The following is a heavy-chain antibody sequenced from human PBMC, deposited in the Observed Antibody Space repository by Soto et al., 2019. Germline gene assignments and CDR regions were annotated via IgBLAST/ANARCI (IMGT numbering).Heavy chain of an antibody. V-gene: IGHV3-30*18. D-gene: IGHD2-2*01. CDR1: GFTFSSYG. Sequence: QVQLVESGXXXXQPGRSLRLSCAASGFTFSSYGMHWVRQAPGKGLEWVAVISYDGSNKYYADSVKGRFTISRDNSKNTLYLQMNSLRAEDTAVYYCAKDIVVVPAAIYYYYGMDVWGQGTTVTVSS. CDR3: AKDIVVVPAAIYYYYGMDV. CDR2: ISYDGSNK. J-gene: IGHJ6*02.